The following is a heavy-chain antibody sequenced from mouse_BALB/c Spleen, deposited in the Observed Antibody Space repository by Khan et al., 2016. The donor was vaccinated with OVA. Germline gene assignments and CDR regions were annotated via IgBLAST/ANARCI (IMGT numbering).Heavy chain of an antibody. CDR3: ARNYYMYDLTY. J-gene: IGHJ3*01. D-gene: IGHD2-14*01. V-gene: IGHV2-2*01. CDR1: GFSLTTYG. Sequence: QVQLKQSGPGLVQASQSLSITCTVTGFSLTTYGVHWVRQSPGKGLEWLGVIWSGGTTDYNAPFISRLNITKDNSKSQVCLQMNSLRTDDTAMYYCARNYYMYDLTYWGQGTLVTVSA. CDR2: IWSGGTT.